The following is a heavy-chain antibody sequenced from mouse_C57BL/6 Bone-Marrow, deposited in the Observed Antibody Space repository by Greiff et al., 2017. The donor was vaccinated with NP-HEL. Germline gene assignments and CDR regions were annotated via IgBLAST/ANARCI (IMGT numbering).Heavy chain of an antibody. J-gene: IGHJ3*01. CDR3: ASADYYGSSYGFAY. D-gene: IGHD1-1*01. V-gene: IGHV5-4*01. Sequence: EVQLQQSGGGLVKPGGSLKLSCAASGFTFSSYAMSWVRQTPEKRLEWVATISDGGSYTYYPDNVKGRFTISRDNAKNNLYLQMSHLKSEDTAMYYCASADYYGSSYGFAYWGQGTLVTVSA. CDR1: GFTFSSYA. CDR2: ISDGGSYT.